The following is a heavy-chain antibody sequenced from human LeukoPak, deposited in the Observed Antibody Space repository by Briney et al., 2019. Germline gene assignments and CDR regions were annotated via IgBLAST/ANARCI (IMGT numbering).Heavy chain of an antibody. D-gene: IGHD1-26*01. V-gene: IGHV3-66*03. CDR1: GFTVSSNY. CDR2: IYSCGST. Sequence: PGGSPRLSCAASGFTVSSNYMSWVRQAPGKGLEWVSVIYSCGSTYYADSVKGRFTISRDNSKNTLYLQMNSLRAEDTAVYYCAREVGYSGSYWDYWGQGTLVTVSS. CDR3: AREVGYSGSYWDY. J-gene: IGHJ4*02.